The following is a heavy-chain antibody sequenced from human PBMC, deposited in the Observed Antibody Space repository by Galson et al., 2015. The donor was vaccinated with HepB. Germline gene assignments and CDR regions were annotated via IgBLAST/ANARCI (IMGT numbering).Heavy chain of an antibody. V-gene: IGHV3-30*03. D-gene: IGHD1-26*01. Sequence: SLRLSCAASGFTFSSYGMHWVRQAPGKGLEWVAVISYDGSNKYYADSVKGRFTISRDNAKNSLYLQMNSLRAEDTAVYYCARDLNPASGSYFDPWGQGTLVTVSP. CDR3: ARDLNPASGSYFDP. J-gene: IGHJ5*02. CDR2: ISYDGSNK. CDR1: GFTFSSYG.